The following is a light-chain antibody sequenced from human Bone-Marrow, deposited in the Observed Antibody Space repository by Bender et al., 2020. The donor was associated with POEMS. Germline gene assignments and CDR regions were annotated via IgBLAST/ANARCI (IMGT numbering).Light chain of an antibody. CDR1: GSDVGGHNS. J-gene: IGLJ2*01. CDR2: DVT. V-gene: IGLV2-11*01. Sequence: QSALTQPHSVSGSPGQSIAISCIGTGSDVGGHNSVSWYQQHPGKAPKLVIYDVTKRPSGVPDRFSGSKSGNTASLTISGLQGDDEADYFCCSYAGGDSVVFGGGTKMTVL. CDR3: CSYAGGDSVV.